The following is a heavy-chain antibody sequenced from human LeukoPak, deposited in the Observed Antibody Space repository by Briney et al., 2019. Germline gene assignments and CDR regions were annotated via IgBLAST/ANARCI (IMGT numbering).Heavy chain of an antibody. CDR1: GYTFTSYG. V-gene: IGHV1-18*01. J-gene: IGHJ5*02. Sequence: GASVKVSCKASGYTFTSYGISRVRQAPGQGLEWMGWISAYNGNTNYAQKLQGRVTMTTDTSTSTAYMELRSLRSDDTAVYYCARQQWLVPGDWFDPWGQGTLVTVSS. D-gene: IGHD6-19*01. CDR3: ARQQWLVPGDWFDP. CDR2: ISAYNGNT.